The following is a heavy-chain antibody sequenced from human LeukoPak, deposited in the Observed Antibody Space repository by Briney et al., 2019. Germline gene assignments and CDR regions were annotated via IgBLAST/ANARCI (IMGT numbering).Heavy chain of an antibody. CDR1: GGSISSSSYY. CDR3: ARLGYSYGYVY. V-gene: IGHV4-39*01. CDR2: IYYSGST. D-gene: IGHD5-18*01. J-gene: IGHJ4*02. Sequence: SETLSLTCTVSGGSISSSSYYWGWIRQPPGKGLEWIGSIYYSGSTYYNPSLKSRVTISVDTSKNQFSLKLSSVTAADTAVYYCARLGYSYGYVYWGQGTLVTVSS.